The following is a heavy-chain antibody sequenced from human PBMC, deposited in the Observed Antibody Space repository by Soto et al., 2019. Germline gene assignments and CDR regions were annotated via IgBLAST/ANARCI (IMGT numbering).Heavy chain of an antibody. J-gene: IGHJ4*02. CDR1: GGSLSSYA. V-gene: IGHV1-69*01. CDR2: IIPIFGTA. CDR3: ARDEDDSSGYWVR. Sequence: SVKGSCKASGGSLSSYAIIWVRQAPGQGLEWMGGIIPIFGTANYAQKFQGRVTITADESTSTAYMELSSLRSEDTAVYYCARDEDDSSGYWVRWGQGTLVTVSS. D-gene: IGHD3-22*01.